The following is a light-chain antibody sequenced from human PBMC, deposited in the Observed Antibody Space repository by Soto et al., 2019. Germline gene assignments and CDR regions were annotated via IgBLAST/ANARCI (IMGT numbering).Light chain of an antibody. Sequence: DIKMTQSPSTLSASVGDRVTITCRASQSISSWLAWYQQKPGKAPKLLIYKASSLESGVPSRFSGSGSGTEFTLTISSLQPDDFATYYCQQYNSYSQTFGQGTKVAIK. J-gene: IGKJ1*01. V-gene: IGKV1-5*03. CDR1: QSISSW. CDR3: QQYNSYSQT. CDR2: KAS.